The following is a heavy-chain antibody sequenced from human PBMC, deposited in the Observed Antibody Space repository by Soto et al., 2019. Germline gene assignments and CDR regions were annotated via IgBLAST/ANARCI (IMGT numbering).Heavy chain of an antibody. D-gene: IGHD2-21*01. CDR1: EYTFTNYY. V-gene: IGHV1-46*01. J-gene: IGHJ4*02. Sequence: QAHLVQSGAEVRKPGASVKVSCKTSEYTFTNYYIHWVRQAPGHGLEWMAIINPMSGATNYAQKFQGRITLTMDTSTSTVYMEVSSLTPEDTAVYYCARDLAAGDLWGQGTLVTVSS. CDR3: ARDLAAGDL. CDR2: INPMSGAT.